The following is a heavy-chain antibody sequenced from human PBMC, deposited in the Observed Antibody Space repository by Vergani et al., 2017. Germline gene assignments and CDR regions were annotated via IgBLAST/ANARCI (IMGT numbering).Heavy chain of an antibody. CDR2: INAGNGNT. J-gene: IGHJ4*02. CDR1: GYTFTSYA. Sequence: QVQLVQSGAEVKKPGASVKVSCKASGYTFTSYAMHWVRQAPGQRLEWMGWINAGNGNTKYSQKFQGRVTITRDTSASTAYMELSSLRSEDTAVYYCARGNVVVPAAAIREIDYWGQGTLVTVSS. CDR3: ARGNVVVPAAAIREIDY. D-gene: IGHD2-2*01. V-gene: IGHV1-3*01.